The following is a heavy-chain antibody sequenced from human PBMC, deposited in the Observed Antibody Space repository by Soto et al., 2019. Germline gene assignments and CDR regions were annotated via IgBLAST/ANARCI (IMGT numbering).Heavy chain of an antibody. CDR3: ARDVNGSLSFGELLLMSNWFDS. Sequence: PSETLSLTCTVSGGSVSSGSYYWTWIRQPPGKGLEYIGYIYYSGGTNYNPSLKSRVTISIDTSKNQFSLKLSSVTAADTAVYYCARDVNGSLSFGELLLMSNWFDSWGQGTLVTVSS. CDR1: GGSVSSGSYY. D-gene: IGHD3-10*01. J-gene: IGHJ5*01. CDR2: IYYSGGT. V-gene: IGHV4-61*01.